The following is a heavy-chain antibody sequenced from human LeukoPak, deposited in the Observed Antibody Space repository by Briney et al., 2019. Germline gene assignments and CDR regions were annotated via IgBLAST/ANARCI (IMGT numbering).Heavy chain of an antibody. CDR2: INPNSGGT. V-gene: IGHV1-2*02. Sequence: ASVKVSCKASGYTFTGYYMHWVRQAPGQGLEWMGWINPNSGGTNYAQKFQGRVTMTRDTSISTAYMELSRLRSDDTAVYYCAAHRTGTVTTDDYWGQGTLVTVSS. CDR1: GYTFTGYY. D-gene: IGHD4-17*01. CDR3: AAHRTGTVTTDDY. J-gene: IGHJ4*02.